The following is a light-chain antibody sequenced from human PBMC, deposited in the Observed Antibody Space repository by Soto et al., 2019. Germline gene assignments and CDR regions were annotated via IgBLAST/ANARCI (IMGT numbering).Light chain of an antibody. J-gene: IGKJ2*01. Sequence: DIQMTQSPSTLSASVGDRVTITCRASQSISSWLAWYQQKPGKAPKLLIYKASSLESGVPSRFSGSGSGTECTLTIISLQPDDFATYYCQQYNSYSYTLGQGTKLEIK. CDR1: QSISSW. V-gene: IGKV1-5*03. CDR2: KAS. CDR3: QQYNSYSYT.